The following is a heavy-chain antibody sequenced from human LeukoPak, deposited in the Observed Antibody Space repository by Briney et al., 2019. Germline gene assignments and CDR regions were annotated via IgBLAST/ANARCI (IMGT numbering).Heavy chain of an antibody. CDR3: ARHCRNTMVRGVPNWFDP. V-gene: IGHV4-38-2*02. CDR1: GYSISSGYY. CDR2: IYYSGST. D-gene: IGHD3-10*01. J-gene: IGHJ5*02. Sequence: SETLSLTCTVSGYSISSGYYWGWIRQPPGKGLEWIGSIYYSGSTYYNPSLKSRVTISVDTSKNQFSLKLSSVTAADTAVYYCARHCRNTMVRGVPNWFDPWGQGTLVTVSS.